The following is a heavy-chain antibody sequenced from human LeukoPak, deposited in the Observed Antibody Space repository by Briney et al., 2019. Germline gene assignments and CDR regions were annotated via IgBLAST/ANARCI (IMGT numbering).Heavy chain of an antibody. V-gene: IGHV3-15*01. Sequence: GGSLRLSCAASGFTFSNAWMSWVRQAPGKGLEWVGRIKSKTDGGTTDYAAPVKGRFTISRDDSKNTLYLQMNSLKTEDTAVYYCTTVARHCSSTSCYPDYYYMDVWGKGTTVTISS. CDR1: GFTFSNAW. D-gene: IGHD2-2*01. J-gene: IGHJ6*03. CDR3: TTVARHCSSTSCYPDYYYMDV. CDR2: IKSKTDGGTT.